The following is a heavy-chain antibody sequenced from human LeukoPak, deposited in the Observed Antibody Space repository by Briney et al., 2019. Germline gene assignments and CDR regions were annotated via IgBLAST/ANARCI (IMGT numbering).Heavy chain of an antibody. CDR1: GFSFSSYA. CDR2: ISYDATSK. CDR3: ARDRVNWNDVGGLFDY. D-gene: IGHD1-1*01. Sequence: GRSLRLSCAASGFSFSSYAMHWVRQAPGKGLEWVTIISYDATSKYYADSVEGRFTFSRDNSKNTLYLQMNSPRAEDTAVYYCARDRVNWNDVGGLFDYWGQGTLVTVSS. J-gene: IGHJ4*02. V-gene: IGHV3-30*03.